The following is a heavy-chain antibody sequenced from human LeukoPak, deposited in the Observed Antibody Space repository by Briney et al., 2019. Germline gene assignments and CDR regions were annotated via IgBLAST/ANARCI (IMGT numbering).Heavy chain of an antibody. CDR3: ARVSIAARSPYYYGMDV. D-gene: IGHD6-6*01. J-gene: IGHJ6*02. Sequence: SVKVSCKASGYTFTSYGISWVRQAPGQGLEWMGGIIPIFGTANYAQKFQGRVTIIADESTSTAYMELSSLRSEDTAVYYCARVSIAARSPYYYGMDVWGQGTTVTVSS. V-gene: IGHV1-69*13. CDR2: IIPIFGTA. CDR1: GYTFTSYG.